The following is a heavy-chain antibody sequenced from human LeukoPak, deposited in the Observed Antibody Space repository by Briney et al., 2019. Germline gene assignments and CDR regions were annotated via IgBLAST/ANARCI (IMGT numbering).Heavy chain of an antibody. CDR3: TSLVVVAEKDWFDP. V-gene: IGHV1-2*02. J-gene: IGHJ5*02. Sequence: GASVKVSCKAFGYTFTGYYMHWVRQAPGQGLEWMGWINPNSGGTNYAQKFQGRVTMTRDTSISTAYMELSRLRSDDTAVYYCTSLVVVAEKDWFDPWGQGTLVTVSS. CDR1: GYTFTGYY. CDR2: INPNSGGT. D-gene: IGHD2-15*01.